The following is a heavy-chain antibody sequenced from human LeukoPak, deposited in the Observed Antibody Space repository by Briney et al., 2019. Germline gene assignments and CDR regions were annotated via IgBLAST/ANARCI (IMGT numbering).Heavy chain of an antibody. CDR2: INTDGSST. CDR1: GFTFSSYW. Sequence: GGSLRLSCAASGFTFSSYWMHWVRQAPGMGLVWVSRINTDGSSTSYADSVKGRFTISRDNAKNTLYLQMNSLRAEDTAVYYCARGLGYDSSGSGYWGQGTLVTVSS. D-gene: IGHD3-22*01. V-gene: IGHV3-74*01. J-gene: IGHJ4*02. CDR3: ARGLGYDSSGSGY.